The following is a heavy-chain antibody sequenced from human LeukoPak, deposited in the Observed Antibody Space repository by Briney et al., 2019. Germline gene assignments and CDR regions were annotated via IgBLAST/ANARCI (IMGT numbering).Heavy chain of an antibody. D-gene: IGHD3-22*01. J-gene: IGHJ5*02. V-gene: IGHV1-18*01. CDR1: GYTFTSYG. CDR3: ARRRDYDTSGYYHNWFDP. CDR2: ISAYKGNT. Sequence: ASLKVSCKASGYTFTSYGISWVRQAPGQTREWMGWISAYKGNTNNAQRLQGRSTMTADRSTSTAYMELRSLRSDDTAVYYCARRRDYDTSGYYHNWFDPWGKGTLVTVSS.